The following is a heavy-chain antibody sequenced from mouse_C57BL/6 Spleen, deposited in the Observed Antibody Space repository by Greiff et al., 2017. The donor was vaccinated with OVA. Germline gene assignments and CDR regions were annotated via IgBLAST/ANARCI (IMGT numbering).Heavy chain of an antibody. CDR1: GYTFTSYW. Sequence: QVQLQQSGAELVKPGASVKLSCKASGYTFTSYWMHWVKQRPGQGLEWIGMIHPNSGSTNYNEKFKSKATLTVDKSSSTAYMQLSSLTSEDSAVYYCARWDTTSSFYFDYWGQGTTLTVSS. J-gene: IGHJ2*01. CDR2: IHPNSGST. CDR3: ARWDTTSSFYFDY. D-gene: IGHD1-1*01. V-gene: IGHV1-64*01.